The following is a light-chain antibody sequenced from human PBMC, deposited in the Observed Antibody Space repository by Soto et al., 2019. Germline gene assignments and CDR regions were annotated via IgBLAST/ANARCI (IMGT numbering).Light chain of an antibody. CDR2: EVR. V-gene: IGLV2-14*01. CDR3: SSYTSTSTLYV. CDR1: NSDVGSYDY. Sequence: QSALTQPASVSGSPGQSITISCTGTNSDVGSYDYVPWYQQYPGKAPKVIIYEVRNRPSGVSDRFSASKSGNTASLTISGLQAEDEAVYYCSSYTSTSTLYVFGSGTKVTVL. J-gene: IGLJ1*01.